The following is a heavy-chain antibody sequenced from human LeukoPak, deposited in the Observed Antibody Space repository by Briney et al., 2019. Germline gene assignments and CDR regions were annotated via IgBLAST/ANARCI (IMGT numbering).Heavy chain of an antibody. CDR3: ASPHIAAAGTTGDY. D-gene: IGHD6-13*01. V-gene: IGHV3-30-3*01. CDR2: ISYDGSNK. J-gene: IGHJ4*02. CDR1: GFTFSSYA. Sequence: GGSLRLSCAASGFTFSSYAMHWVRQAPGKGLEWVAVISYDGSNKYYADSVKGRFTISGDNSKNTLYLQMNSLRAEDTAVYYCASPHIAAAGTTGDYWGQGTLVTVSS.